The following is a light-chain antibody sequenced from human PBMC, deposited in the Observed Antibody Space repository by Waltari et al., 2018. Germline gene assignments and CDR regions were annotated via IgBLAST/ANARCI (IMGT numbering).Light chain of an antibody. J-gene: IGKJ1*01. V-gene: IGKV2-30*02. CDR2: KVS. CDR1: PSLVHSDGNTY. CDR3: MQGTHWPPWT. Sequence: VVLTQSPLSLPVTLGQPASIHRRFSPSLVHSDGNTYLSCFQQRPGQSPRRLIYKVSNRDSGVPDRFSGSGSGTDFTLKISRVEAEDVGVYYCMQGTHWPPWTFGQGTKVEIQ.